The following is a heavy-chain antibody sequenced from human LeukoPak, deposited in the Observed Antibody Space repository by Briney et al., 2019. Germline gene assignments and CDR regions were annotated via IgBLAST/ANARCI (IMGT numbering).Heavy chain of an antibody. J-gene: IGHJ3*02. CDR2: IYYSGST. D-gene: IGHD4-23*01. CDR3: AAHDYGGNSGGAFDI. V-gene: IGHV4-39*01. CDR1: GGSISSYY. Sequence: SETLSLTCTVSGGSISSYYWGWIRQPPGKGLEWIGSIYYSGSTYYNPSLKSRVTISVDTSKNQFSLKLSSVTAADTAVYYCAAHDYGGNSGGAFDIWGQGTMVTVSS.